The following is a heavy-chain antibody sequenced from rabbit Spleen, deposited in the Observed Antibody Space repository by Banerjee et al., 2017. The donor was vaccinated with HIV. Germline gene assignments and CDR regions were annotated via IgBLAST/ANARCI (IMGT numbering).Heavy chain of an antibody. CDR3: ARGSATMTLVITGYYLSL. D-gene: IGHD2-1*01. CDR2: IAGSSSGFT. J-gene: IGHJ6*01. V-gene: IGHV1S40*01. CDR1: GFSFSSSDY. Sequence: QSLEESGGDLVKPGASLTLTCKASGFSFSSSDYICWVRQAPGKGLEWISCIAGSSSGFTYSATWAKGRFTCSKTSSTTVTLQMTSLTAADTATYFCARGSATMTLVITGYYLSLWGQGTLVTVS.